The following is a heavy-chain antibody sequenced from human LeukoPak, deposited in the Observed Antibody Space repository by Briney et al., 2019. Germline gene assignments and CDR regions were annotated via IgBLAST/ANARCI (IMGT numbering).Heavy chain of an antibody. CDR2: IYYSGST. CDR1: GGSISSYY. V-gene: IGHV4-59*12. J-gene: IGHJ4*02. CDR3: ARGPYGDYSYYFDY. Sequence: SETLSLTCTVSGGSISSYYWSWIRQPPGKGLEWIGYIYYSGSTNYNPSLESRVTISVDTSKNQFSLKLSSVTAADTAVYYCARGPYGDYSYYFDYWGQGTLVTVSS. D-gene: IGHD4-17*01.